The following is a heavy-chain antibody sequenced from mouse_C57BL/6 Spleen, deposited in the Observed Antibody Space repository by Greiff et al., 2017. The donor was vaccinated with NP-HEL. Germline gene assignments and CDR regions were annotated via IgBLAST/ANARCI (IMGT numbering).Heavy chain of an antibody. CDR1: GFNIKDDY. J-gene: IGHJ4*01. CDR2: IDPENGDT. V-gene: IGHV14-4*01. Sequence: EVQLQQSGAELVRPGASVKLSCTASGFNIKDDYMHWVKQRPEQGLEWIGWIDPENGDTEYASKFQGKATITADTSSNTAYLQLSSLTSEDTAVYYCTTGGIYYGNYHAMDYWGQGTSVTVSS. D-gene: IGHD2-1*01. CDR3: TTGGIYYGNYHAMDY.